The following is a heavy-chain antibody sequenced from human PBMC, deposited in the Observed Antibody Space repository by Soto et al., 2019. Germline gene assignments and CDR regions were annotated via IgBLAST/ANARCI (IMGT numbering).Heavy chain of an antibody. CDR3: ARRGYSSSWYYYSYYGMDV. Sequence: QVQLVQSGAEVKKPGASVKVSCKASGYTFTSYDINWVRQATGQGLEWMGWMNPNSGNTGYAQKCQGRVTMTRNTSISTVYMELSSLRSEDTAVYYCARRGYSSSWYYYSYYGMDVWGQGTTVTVSS. CDR2: MNPNSGNT. CDR1: GYTFTSYD. J-gene: IGHJ6*02. D-gene: IGHD6-13*01. V-gene: IGHV1-8*01.